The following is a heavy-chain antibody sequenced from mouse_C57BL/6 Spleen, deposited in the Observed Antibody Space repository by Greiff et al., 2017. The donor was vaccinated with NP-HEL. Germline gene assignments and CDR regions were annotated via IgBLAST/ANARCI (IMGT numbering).Heavy chain of an antibody. D-gene: IGHD1-1*01. V-gene: IGHV2-5*01. CDR2: IWRGGST. CDR1: GFSLTSYG. Sequence: QVQLKESGPGLVQPSQSLSITCTVSGFSLTSYGVHWVRQSPGKGLEWLGVIWRGGSTDYNAAFMSRLSITKDNSKSQVFFKMNSLQADDTAIYYCAKNDIYYGSSYDWYFDVWGTGTTVTVS. CDR3: AKNDIYYGSSYDWYFDV. J-gene: IGHJ1*03.